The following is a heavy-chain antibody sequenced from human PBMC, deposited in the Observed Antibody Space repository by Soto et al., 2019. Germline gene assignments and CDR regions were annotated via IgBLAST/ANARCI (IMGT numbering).Heavy chain of an antibody. Sequence: GGSLRLSCAASGFTFSSYSMNWVRQAPGKGLEWVSSISSSSSYIYYADSVKGRFTISRDKAKNSLYLQMNSLRAEDTAVYYCARVMITFGGVENAFDIWGQGTMVTVSS. V-gene: IGHV3-21*01. J-gene: IGHJ3*02. CDR3: ARVMITFGGVENAFDI. D-gene: IGHD3-16*01. CDR2: ISSSSSYI. CDR1: GFTFSSYS.